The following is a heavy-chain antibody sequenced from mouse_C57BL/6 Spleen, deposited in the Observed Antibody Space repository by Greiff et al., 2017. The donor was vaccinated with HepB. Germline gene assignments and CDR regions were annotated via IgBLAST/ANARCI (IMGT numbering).Heavy chain of an antibody. Sequence: VQLQQPGAELVKPGASVKMSCKASGYTFTSYWITWVKQRPGQGLEWIGDIYPGSGSTNYNEKFKSKATLTVDTSSSTAYMQLSSLTSEASAVYYCARTTTVVATGFDYWGQGTTRTVSS. D-gene: IGHD1-1*01. J-gene: IGHJ2*01. V-gene: IGHV1-55*01. CDR1: GYTFTSYW. CDR2: IYPGSGST. CDR3: ARTTTVVATGFDY.